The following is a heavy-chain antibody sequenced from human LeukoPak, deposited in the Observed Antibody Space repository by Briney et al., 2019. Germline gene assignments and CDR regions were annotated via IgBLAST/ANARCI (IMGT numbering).Heavy chain of an antibody. CDR1: GFTLSSYS. Sequence: PGGSLRLSCAASGFTLSSYSMNWVRQAPGKGLEWVSSIGSGSSYIYYADSLKGRFTISRDNAKNSLYLQMNSLRADDTAVYYCARIRSNGRHYFYYPMDVWGQGTTVTVSS. V-gene: IGHV3-21*01. D-gene: IGHD2-8*01. J-gene: IGHJ6*02. CDR2: IGSGSSYI. CDR3: ARIRSNGRHYFYYPMDV.